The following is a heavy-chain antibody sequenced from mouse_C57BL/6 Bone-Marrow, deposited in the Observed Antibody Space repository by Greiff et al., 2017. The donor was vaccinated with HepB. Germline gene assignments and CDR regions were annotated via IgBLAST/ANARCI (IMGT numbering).Heavy chain of an antibody. Sequence: QVQLQQSGPELVKPGASVKISCKASGYTFTDYYINWVKQRPGQGLEWIGWIFPGSGSTYYNEKFKGKATLTVDKSSSTAYMLLSSLTSEDSAVYFCAREGVYGSIYYYAMDYWGQGTSVTVSS. CDR1: GYTFTDYY. J-gene: IGHJ4*01. CDR3: AREGVYGSIYYYAMDY. CDR2: IFPGSGST. V-gene: IGHV1-75*01. D-gene: IGHD1-1*01.